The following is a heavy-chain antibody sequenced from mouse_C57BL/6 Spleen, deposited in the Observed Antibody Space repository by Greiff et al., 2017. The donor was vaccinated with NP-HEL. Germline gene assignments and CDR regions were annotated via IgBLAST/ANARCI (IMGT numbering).Heavy chain of an antibody. J-gene: IGHJ2*01. Sequence: LQESGAELVRPGASVTLSCKASGYTFTDYEMHWVKQTPVHGLEWIGAIDPETGGTAYNQKFKGKAILTADKSSSTAYMELRSLTSEDSAVYYCTSEGGNYFDYWGQGTTLTVSS. CDR3: TSEGGNYFDY. D-gene: IGHD1-1*02. CDR1: GYTFTDYE. V-gene: IGHV1-15*01. CDR2: IDPETGGT.